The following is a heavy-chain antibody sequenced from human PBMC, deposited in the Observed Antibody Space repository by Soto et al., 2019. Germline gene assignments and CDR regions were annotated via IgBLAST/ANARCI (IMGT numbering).Heavy chain of an antibody. CDR1: GFTFSSYK. D-gene: IGHD1-26*01. J-gene: IGHJ4*02. CDR3: AREPVGATKYDY. CDR2: ISSSSDYSSNYI. Sequence: EVQVVESGGGLVKPGGSLRLACAASGFTFSSYKMNWLRQAPGKGLEWVSSISSSSDYSSNYIYYADSVRGRFTISRDDAKNSLYLLMNSLRADDTAVYYCAREPVGATKYDYWGQGTLVTVSS. V-gene: IGHV3-21*01.